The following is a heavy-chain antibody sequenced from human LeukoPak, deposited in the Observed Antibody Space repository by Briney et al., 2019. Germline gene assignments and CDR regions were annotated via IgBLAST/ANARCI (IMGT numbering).Heavy chain of an antibody. Sequence: GGSLRLSCAASGFTFSNAWMSWVRQAPGKGLEWVGRIKSKTDGGTTDYAAPVKGRFTISRDDSKNTLYLQMNSLRAEDTAVYYCAKDPGSLWQQLALAYFDYWGQGTLVTVSS. D-gene: IGHD6-13*01. J-gene: IGHJ4*02. CDR1: GFTFSNAW. CDR3: AKDPGSLWQQLALAYFDY. CDR2: IKSKTDGGTT. V-gene: IGHV3-15*01.